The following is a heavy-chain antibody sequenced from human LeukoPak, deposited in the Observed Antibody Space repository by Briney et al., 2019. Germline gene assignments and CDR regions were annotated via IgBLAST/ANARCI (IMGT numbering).Heavy chain of an antibody. J-gene: IGHJ4*02. CDR1: GFTVSSNY. V-gene: IGHV3-53*01. CDR2: IYSGGST. CDR3: ARGYYDSSGYSFFDY. D-gene: IGHD3-22*01. Sequence: GGSLRLSCAASGFTVSSNYMSWVRQAPGKGLEWVSVIYSGGSTYYADSVKGRFTISRDNSKNTLYLQMNSLRAEDTAVYYCARGYYDSSGYSFFDYWGQGTLVTVSS.